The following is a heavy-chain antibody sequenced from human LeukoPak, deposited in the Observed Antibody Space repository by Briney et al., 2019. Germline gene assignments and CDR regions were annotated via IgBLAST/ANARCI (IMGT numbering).Heavy chain of an antibody. Sequence: PSETLSLTCTVSGGSISSYYWSWIRQPPGKGLEWIGEINHSGSTNCNPSLKSRVTISVDTSKNQFSLKLSSVTAADTAVYYCARTRNTYYYDSSGYSDYWGQGTLVTVSS. CDR3: ARTRNTYYYDSSGYSDY. CDR2: INHSGST. V-gene: IGHV4-34*01. D-gene: IGHD3-22*01. J-gene: IGHJ4*02. CDR1: GGSISSYY.